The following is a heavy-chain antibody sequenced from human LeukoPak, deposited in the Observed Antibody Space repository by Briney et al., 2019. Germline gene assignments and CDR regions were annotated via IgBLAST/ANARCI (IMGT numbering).Heavy chain of an antibody. V-gene: IGHV3-21*01. D-gene: IGHD4-17*01. CDR1: GFTFSYYN. J-gene: IGHJ4*02. CDR3: ARDPWTNYGDYVRFDY. Sequence: GGSLTLSCAACGFTFSYYNMNWVRQAPRKELEWVSSISISSSYIYYPDSVKGPFTISRDNAKNSLYLEMNSLRAEDTAVYYCARDPWTNYGDYVRFDYWGQGTLVTVSS. CDR2: ISISSSYI.